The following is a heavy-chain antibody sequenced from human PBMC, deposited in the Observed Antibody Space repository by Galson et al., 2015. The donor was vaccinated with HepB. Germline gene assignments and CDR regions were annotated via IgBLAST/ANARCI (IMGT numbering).Heavy chain of an antibody. D-gene: IGHD3-22*01. CDR1: GGSISSSSYY. CDR3: ARLNYYDSSGYRDAFDI. V-gene: IGHV4-39*01. CDR2: IYYSGST. Sequence: ETLSLTCTVSGGSISSSSYYWGWIRQPPGKGLEWIGGIYYSGSTYYNPSLKSRVTISVDTSKNQFSLKLSSVTAADTAVYYCARLNYYDSSGYRDAFDIWGQGTMVTVSS. J-gene: IGHJ3*02.